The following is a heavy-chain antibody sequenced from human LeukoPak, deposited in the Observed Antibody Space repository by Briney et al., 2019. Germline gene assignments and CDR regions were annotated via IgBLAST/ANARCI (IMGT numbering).Heavy chain of an antibody. CDR3: ASKGQYCGTLTCKDY. CDR1: GFTVSINY. D-gene: IGHD2-21*01. V-gene: IGHV3-53*01. CDR2: IYGGGST. J-gene: IGHJ4*02. Sequence: GGSLRLSCTASGFTVSINYMSWVRQAPGKGLECVSLIYGGGSTYYADSVKGRFTISRDNSKNTIFLQLTSLRVEDTAVYYCASKGQYCGTLTCKDYWGRGTLVTVSS.